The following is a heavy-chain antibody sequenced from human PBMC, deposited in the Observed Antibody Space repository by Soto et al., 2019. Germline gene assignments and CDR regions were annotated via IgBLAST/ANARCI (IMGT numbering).Heavy chain of an antibody. CDR2: IWYDGSNK. CDR3: ARLAYSSDYYFDY. Sequence: GGRRIRKDPGKGLEWVAVIWYDGSNKYYADSVKGRFTISRDNSKNTLYLQMNSLRAEDTAVYYCARLAYSSDYYFDYRGQGTLVTVSS. D-gene: IGHD6-19*01. J-gene: IGHJ4*02. CDR1: G. V-gene: IGHV3-33*01.